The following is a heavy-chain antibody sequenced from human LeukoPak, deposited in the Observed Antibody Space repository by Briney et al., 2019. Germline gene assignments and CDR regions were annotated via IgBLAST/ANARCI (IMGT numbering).Heavy chain of an antibody. Sequence: GGSLRLSCAASGFTFSSYSMNWVGQAPGKGLEWVSYISSSSSTIYYADSVKGRFTISRDNAKNSLYLQMNSLRAEDTAVYYCASTVPLDAFDIWGQGTMVTVSS. CDR2: ISSSSSTI. D-gene: IGHD4-17*01. V-gene: IGHV3-48*01. CDR3: ASTVPLDAFDI. J-gene: IGHJ3*02. CDR1: GFTFSSYS.